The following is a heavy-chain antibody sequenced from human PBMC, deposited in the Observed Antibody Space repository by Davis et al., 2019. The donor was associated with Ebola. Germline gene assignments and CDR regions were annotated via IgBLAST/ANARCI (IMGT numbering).Heavy chain of an antibody. Sequence: SETLSLTCTVSGGSISSYYWSWIRQPPGKGLEWIGYIYYSGAIYYSGTTNYNPSLKSRVTMSLDTSKNQFSLKLSSVTAADTAVYYCARYSGYGWYFDYWGQGTLVTVSS. CDR2: IYYSGAIYYSGTT. V-gene: IGHV4-59*01. CDR3: ARYSGYGWYFDY. J-gene: IGHJ4*02. CDR1: GGSISSYY. D-gene: IGHD5-12*01.